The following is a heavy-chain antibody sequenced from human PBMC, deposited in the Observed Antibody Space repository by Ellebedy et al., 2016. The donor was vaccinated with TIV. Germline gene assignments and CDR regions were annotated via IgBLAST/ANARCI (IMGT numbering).Heavy chain of an antibody. D-gene: IGHD1-26*01. J-gene: IGHJ5*02. V-gene: IGHV3-33*01. CDR1: EFTFSTYH. Sequence: GESLKISCAASEFTFSTYHMHWVRQAPGKGLEWVAVLWHDGSKKYYADSVKGRFTISRDISKNTLYLQMNSLRAEDTAVYYCARARIEGGNWFDPWGQGTLVTVSS. CDR2: LWHDGSKK. CDR3: ARARIEGGNWFDP.